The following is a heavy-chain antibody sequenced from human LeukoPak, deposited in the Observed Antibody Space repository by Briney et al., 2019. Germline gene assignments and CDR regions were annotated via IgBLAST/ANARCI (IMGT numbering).Heavy chain of an antibody. Sequence: ASVKVSCKASGYTFTSYYMHWVRQAPGQGLEWMGIINPSGGSTSYAQKFRGRVTMTRDMSTSTVYMELSSLRSEDTAVYYCARDRGYYDSSGYYPLYYWGQGTLVTVSS. CDR3: ARDRGYYDSSGYYPLYY. V-gene: IGHV1-46*01. J-gene: IGHJ4*02. D-gene: IGHD3-22*01. CDR2: INPSGGST. CDR1: GYTFTSYY.